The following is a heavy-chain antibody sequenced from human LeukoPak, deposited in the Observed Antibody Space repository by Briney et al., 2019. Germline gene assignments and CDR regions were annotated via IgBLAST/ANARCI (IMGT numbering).Heavy chain of an antibody. CDR2: ISGSGGST. CDR3: ARGPSGYHNT. D-gene: IGHD5-12*01. V-gene: IGHV3-23*01. CDR1: GFTFSTYP. Sequence: GRSLRLSCAASGFTFSTYPFHWVRQAPGKGLEWVSAISGSGGSTYYADSVKGRFTISRDNSKNTLYLQMNSLRAEDTAVYYCARGPSGYHNTGGQGTLVTVSS. J-gene: IGHJ4*02.